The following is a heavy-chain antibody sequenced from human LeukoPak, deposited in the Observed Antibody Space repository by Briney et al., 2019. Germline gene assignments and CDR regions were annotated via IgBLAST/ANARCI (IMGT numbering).Heavy chain of an antibody. J-gene: IGHJ3*02. D-gene: IGHD5-24*01. V-gene: IGHV4-59*01. CDR2: IYYSGST. CDR1: GGSISSYY. Sequence: SETLSLTCTVSGGSISSYYWSWIRQPPGKGLEWIGYIYYSGSTNYNPSLKSRVTISVDTSKNQFSLKLSSVTAADTAVYYCARDRGGWLQSEIDAFDIWGQGTMVTVSS. CDR3: ARDRGGWLQSEIDAFDI.